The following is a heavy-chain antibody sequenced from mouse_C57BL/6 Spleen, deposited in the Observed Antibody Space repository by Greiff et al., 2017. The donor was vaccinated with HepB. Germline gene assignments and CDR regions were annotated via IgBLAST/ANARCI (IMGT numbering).Heavy chain of an antibody. J-gene: IGHJ2*01. Sequence: EVMLVESGGGLVKPGGSLKLSCAASGFTFSSYAMSWVRQTPEKRLEWVATISDGGSYTYYPDNVKGRFTISRDNAKNNLYLQMSHLKSEDTAMYYCARDPLITTVVVQGFFDYWGQGTTLTVSS. CDR2: ISDGGSYT. CDR1: GFTFSSYA. CDR3: ARDPLITTVVVQGFFDY. D-gene: IGHD1-1*01. V-gene: IGHV5-4*01.